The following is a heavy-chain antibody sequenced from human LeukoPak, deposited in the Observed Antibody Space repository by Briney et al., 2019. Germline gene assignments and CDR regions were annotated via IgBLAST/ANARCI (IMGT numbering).Heavy chain of an antibody. Sequence: SETLSLTCTVSGGSISSGSYYWTWIRQPAGKGLEWIGRLYPSGSTNYNPSLKSRVTISVDTSKNQFSLKLSSVTAADTAVYYCARVVLEYSSPEGYFDNWGQGTLVTVSS. CDR3: ARVVLEYSSPEGYFDN. CDR2: LYPSGST. V-gene: IGHV4-61*02. CDR1: GGSISSGSYY. D-gene: IGHD6-6*01. J-gene: IGHJ4*02.